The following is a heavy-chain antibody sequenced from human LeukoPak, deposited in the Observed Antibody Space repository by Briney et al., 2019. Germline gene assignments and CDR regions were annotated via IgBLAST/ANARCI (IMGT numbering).Heavy chain of an antibody. CDR1: GFTFSSYS. CDR2: ISSSSYI. D-gene: IGHD3-16*01. Sequence: PGGSLRLSCAASGFTFSSYSMNWVRQAPGKGLEWVSSISSSSYIYYADSVKGRFTISRDNAKNSLYLQMNSLRAEDTAVYYCARAYAPIRLDYWGQGTLVTVSS. CDR3: ARAYAPIRLDY. V-gene: IGHV3-21*01. J-gene: IGHJ4*02.